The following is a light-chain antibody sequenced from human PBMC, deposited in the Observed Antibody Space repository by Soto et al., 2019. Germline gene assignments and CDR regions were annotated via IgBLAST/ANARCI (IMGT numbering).Light chain of an antibody. J-gene: IGKJ1*01. V-gene: IGKV2-24*01. CDR3: VEAVRLPHA. Sequence: IVLTQTPLSLTVTPGQPASISCKSSQGLAHNDGVAYLNWLHQRPGQPPRLLIYKTSNRFSGVPDRFSGSGAGTDFTLKISKVEAEDVGVYYCVEAVRLPHAFGQGTKVEIK. CDR2: KTS. CDR1: QGLAHNDGVAY.